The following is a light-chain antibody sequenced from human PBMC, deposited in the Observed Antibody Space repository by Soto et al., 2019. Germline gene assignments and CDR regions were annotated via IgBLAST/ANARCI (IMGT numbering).Light chain of an antibody. J-gene: IGLJ1*01. CDR3: SSYAGSNNAV. Sequence: QSALTQPPSASGSPGQSVTISCTGTSSDVGGYNYVSWYQQHPGKAPKLMIYEVNKRPSGVPDRFSGSKSGNTAFLTVSGLQAEDEADYYCSSYAGSNNAVFGTGTKLTVL. CDR1: SSDVGGYNY. V-gene: IGLV2-8*01. CDR2: EVN.